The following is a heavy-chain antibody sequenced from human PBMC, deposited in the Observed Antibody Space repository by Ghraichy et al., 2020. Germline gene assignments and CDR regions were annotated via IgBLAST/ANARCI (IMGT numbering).Heavy chain of an antibody. CDR3: ARLTMIVVYPEYFQH. CDR1: GGSISSSSYY. D-gene: IGHD3-22*01. Sequence: SETLSLTCTVSGGSISSSSYYWGWIRQPPGKGLEWIGSIYYSGSTYYNPSLKSRVTISVDTSKNQFSLKLSSVTAADTAVYYCARLTMIVVYPEYFQHWGQGTLVTVSS. J-gene: IGHJ1*01. CDR2: IYYSGST. V-gene: IGHV4-39*07.